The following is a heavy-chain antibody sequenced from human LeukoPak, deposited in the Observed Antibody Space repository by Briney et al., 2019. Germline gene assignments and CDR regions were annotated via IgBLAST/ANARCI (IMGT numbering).Heavy chain of an antibody. CDR2: IYYSGNT. Sequence: SETLSLTCTVSGVSISSSNSYWGWIRQPPGKGLEWIGSIYYSGNTYYNASLKSQVSISIDTSKNQFSLRLTSVTAADTAVYYCARLLVVVPATGDYWGQGTLVTVSS. J-gene: IGHJ4*02. CDR3: ARLLVVVPATGDY. V-gene: IGHV4-39*01. D-gene: IGHD2-2*01. CDR1: GVSISSSNSY.